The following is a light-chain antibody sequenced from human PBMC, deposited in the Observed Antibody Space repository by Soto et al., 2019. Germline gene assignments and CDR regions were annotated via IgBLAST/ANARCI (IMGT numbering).Light chain of an antibody. CDR1: NSDVGDYNY. CDR3: CSYTNINTAYV. Sequence: QSALTQPASVSGSPGQSITISCTGTNSDVGDYNYVSWYQQFPGKAPKLVIYDVNYRPSGISDRFSGSKSGNTASLIISGLQTEDEADYYCCSYTNINTAYVFGTGTKVTVL. J-gene: IGLJ1*01. CDR2: DVN. V-gene: IGLV2-14*03.